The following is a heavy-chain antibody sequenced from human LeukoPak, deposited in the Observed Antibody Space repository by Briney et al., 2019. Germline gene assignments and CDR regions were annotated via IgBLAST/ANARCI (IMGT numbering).Heavy chain of an antibody. CDR3: ARVKDRISMVRGVLSPQNYYYYYMDV. J-gene: IGHJ6*03. D-gene: IGHD3-10*01. V-gene: IGHV1-2*02. CDR2: INPNSGGT. Sequence: ASVKVSCKASGYTFTDYYMHWVRQAPGQGLEWMGWINPNSGGTNYAQKFQGRVTMTRDTSISTAYMELSRLRSDDTAVYYCARVKDRISMVRGVLSPQNYYYYYMDVWGKGTTVTVSS. CDR1: GYTFTDYY.